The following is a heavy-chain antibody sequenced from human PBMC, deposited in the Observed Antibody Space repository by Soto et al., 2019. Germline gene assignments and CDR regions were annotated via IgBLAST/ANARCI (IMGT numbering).Heavy chain of an antibody. CDR2: IYPGDSDT. V-gene: IGHV5-51*01. D-gene: IGHD2-2*01. CDR3: ARLGVPAAISYNWFDP. CDR1: GYSFTSYW. Sequence: GESLKISCKGSGYSFTSYWIGWVRQMPGKGLEWMGIIYPGDSDTRYSPSFQGQVTISADKSISTAYLQWSSLKASDTAMYYCARLGVPAAISYNWFDPWGQGTLVTVSS. J-gene: IGHJ5*02.